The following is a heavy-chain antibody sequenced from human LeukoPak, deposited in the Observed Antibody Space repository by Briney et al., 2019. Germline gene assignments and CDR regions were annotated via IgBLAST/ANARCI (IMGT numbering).Heavy chain of an antibody. CDR2: IYYSGST. V-gene: IGHV4-59*01. CDR1: GGSISSYY. CDR3: AHLTIFGVVHAFDI. D-gene: IGHD3-3*01. Sequence: SETLSLTCTVSGGSISSYYWSWIRQPPGKGLEWIGYIYYSGSTNYNPSLKSRVTISVDASKNQFSLKLSSVTAADTAVYYCAHLTIFGVVHAFDIWGQGTMVTVSS. J-gene: IGHJ3*02.